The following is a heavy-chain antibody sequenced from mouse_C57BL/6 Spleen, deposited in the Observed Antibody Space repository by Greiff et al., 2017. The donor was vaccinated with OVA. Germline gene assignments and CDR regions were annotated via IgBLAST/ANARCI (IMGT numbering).Heavy chain of an antibody. CDR3: ATRYYDSDLYALDY. D-gene: IGHD2-4*01. Sequence: VQLQQPGAELVMPGASVKLSCKASGYTFTSYWMHWVKQRPGQGLEWIGEIDPSDSYTNYNQKFKGKSTLTVDKSSSTAYMQLSSLTSEDSAVSDCATRYYDSDLYALDYWGQGTSVTVSS. CDR1: GYTFTSYW. CDR2: IDPSDSYT. J-gene: IGHJ4*01. V-gene: IGHV1-69*01.